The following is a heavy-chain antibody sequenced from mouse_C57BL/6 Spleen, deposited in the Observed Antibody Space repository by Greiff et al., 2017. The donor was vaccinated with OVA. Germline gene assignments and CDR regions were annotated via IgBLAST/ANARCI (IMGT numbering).Heavy chain of an antibody. CDR3: ARLGTTWYFDV. J-gene: IGHJ1*03. Sequence: QVQLKQPGAELVMPGASVKLSCKASGYTFTSYWMHWVKQRPGQGLEWIGEIDPSDSYTNYNQKFKGKSTLTVDKSSSTAYMQLSSLTSEDSAVYYCARLGTTWYFDVWGTGTTVTVSS. V-gene: IGHV1-69*01. D-gene: IGHD2-3*01. CDR2: IDPSDSYT. CDR1: GYTFTSYW.